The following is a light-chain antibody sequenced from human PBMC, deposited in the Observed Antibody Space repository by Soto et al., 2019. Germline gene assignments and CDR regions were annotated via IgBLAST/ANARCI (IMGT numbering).Light chain of an antibody. CDR1: QSISSC. CDR3: QQYNSYPLT. CDR2: DAS. Sequence: EIQMTQSPSTLSASLGDRATLTCRASQSISSCLAWYQQKPGKAPKLLIYDASSLESGVPSRFSGSGSGTEFTLTISSLQPDDFATYYCQQYNSYPLTFGGGTKVEIK. J-gene: IGKJ4*01. V-gene: IGKV1-5*01.